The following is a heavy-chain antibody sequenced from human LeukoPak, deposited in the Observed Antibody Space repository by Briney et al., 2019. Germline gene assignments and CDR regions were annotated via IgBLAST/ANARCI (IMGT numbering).Heavy chain of an antibody. D-gene: IGHD4-11*01. V-gene: IGHV4-39*07. CDR3: ASLVTPHKTIDY. CDR1: RGFISTGGYY. CDR2: VFHSGTT. J-gene: IGHJ4*02. Sequence: KPSETLSLTCTVSRGFISTGGYYWGWIRQPPGKGLEWIGSVFHSGTTYYNPSLKSRVTISVDMSKNQFSLKLSSVTAADTAVYYCASLVTPHKTIDYWGQGTLVTVSS.